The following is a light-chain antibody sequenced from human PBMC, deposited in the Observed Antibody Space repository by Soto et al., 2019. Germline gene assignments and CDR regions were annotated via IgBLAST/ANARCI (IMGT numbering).Light chain of an antibody. V-gene: IGKV1D-13*01. J-gene: IGKJ4*01. CDR2: DAS. CDR1: QDISSD. CDR3: QQFNNYPPLT. Sequence: AIQLTQSPSSLSASVGDRVTITCRASQDISSDLAWYQQKPGKAPKLLIYDASTLESGVPSRFSGSGSGTDFTLTIISLQPEEVATYYCQQFNNYPPLTFGGGTKVEIK.